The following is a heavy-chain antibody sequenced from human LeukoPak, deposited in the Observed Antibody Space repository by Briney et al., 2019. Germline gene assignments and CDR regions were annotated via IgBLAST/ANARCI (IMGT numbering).Heavy chain of an antibody. J-gene: IGHJ6*03. CDR1: GFTFSSYA. CDR2: ISGSGGST. V-gene: IGHV3-23*01. CDR3: ARVIRGYDKDYYYYYYMDV. D-gene: IGHD5-12*01. Sequence: GGSLRLSCAASGFTFSSYAMSWVRQAPGKGLEWVSAISGSGGSTYYADSVKGRFTISRDNAKNSLYLQMNSLRAEDTAVYYCARVIRGYDKDYYYYYYMDVWGTGTTVTVSS.